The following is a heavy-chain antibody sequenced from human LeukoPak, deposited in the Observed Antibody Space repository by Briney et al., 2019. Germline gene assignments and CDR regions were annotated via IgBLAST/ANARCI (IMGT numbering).Heavy chain of an antibody. Sequence: GGSLRLSCAASGFTVSSNYMSWVRQAPGKGLEWVSVIYSGGSTYYADSVKGRFTISRDNSKNTLYLQMNSLRAEDTAVYYCAREVGYDSSAYYPAYFDYWGQGTLVTVSS. CDR2: IYSGGST. CDR1: GFTVSSNY. J-gene: IGHJ4*02. V-gene: IGHV3-66*01. CDR3: AREVGYDSSAYYPAYFDY. D-gene: IGHD3-22*01.